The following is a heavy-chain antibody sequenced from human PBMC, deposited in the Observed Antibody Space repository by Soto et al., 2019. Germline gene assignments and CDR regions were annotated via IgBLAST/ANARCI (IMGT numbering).Heavy chain of an antibody. Sequence: PGVSLRLSCAASGFTFSSYWMHWVRQAPGKGLVWVSRINSDGSSTSYADSVKGRFTISRDNAKNTLYLQMNSLRAEDTAVYYCARVRDSAYYYDSSGEQAFDLWGQGTMVTVSS. CDR1: GFTFSSYW. V-gene: IGHV3-74*01. CDR2: INSDGSST. D-gene: IGHD3-22*01. J-gene: IGHJ3*01. CDR3: ARVRDSAYYYDSSGEQAFDL.